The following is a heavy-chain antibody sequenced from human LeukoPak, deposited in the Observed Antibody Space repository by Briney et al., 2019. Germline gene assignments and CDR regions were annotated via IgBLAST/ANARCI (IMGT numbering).Heavy chain of an antibody. Sequence: GGSLRLSCAASGFTFSSYEMNLVRQAPGKGLEWISYISSSGSSISYADSVKGRFTISRDNAKNSLNLQMNSLRAEDTAVYYCARDRLFGNLPDYWGQGTLVTVSS. CDR2: ISSSGSSI. D-gene: IGHD1-7*01. J-gene: IGHJ4*02. CDR1: GFTFSSYE. CDR3: ARDRLFGNLPDY. V-gene: IGHV3-48*03.